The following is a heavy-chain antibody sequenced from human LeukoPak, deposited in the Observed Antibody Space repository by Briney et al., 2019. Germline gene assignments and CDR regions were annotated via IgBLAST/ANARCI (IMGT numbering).Heavy chain of an antibody. J-gene: IGHJ4*02. CDR1: GFTFSSYG. CDR3: ARDLSSSSWYPGPTPDY. D-gene: IGHD6-13*01. V-gene: IGHV3-23*01. CDR2: ISGSGGST. Sequence: PGGSLRLSCAASGFTFSSYGMSWVRQAPGKGLEWVSAISGSGGSTYYADSVKGRFTISRDNSKNTLYLQMNSLRAEDTAVYYCARDLSSSSWYPGPTPDYWGQGTLVTVSS.